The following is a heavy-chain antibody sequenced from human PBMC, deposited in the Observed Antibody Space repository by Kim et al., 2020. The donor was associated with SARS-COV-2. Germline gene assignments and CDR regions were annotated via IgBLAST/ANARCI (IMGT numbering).Heavy chain of an antibody. CDR3: ARGADSSGLQFPAEYFQH. CDR1: GGSFSGYY. J-gene: IGHJ1*01. Sequence: SETLSLTCAVYGGSFSGYYWSWIRQPPGKGLEWIGEINHSGSTNYNPSLKSRVTISVDTSKNQFSLKLSSVTAADTAVYYCARGADSSGLQFPAEYFQHWGQGTLVTVSS. V-gene: IGHV4-34*01. CDR2: INHSGST. D-gene: IGHD3-22*01.